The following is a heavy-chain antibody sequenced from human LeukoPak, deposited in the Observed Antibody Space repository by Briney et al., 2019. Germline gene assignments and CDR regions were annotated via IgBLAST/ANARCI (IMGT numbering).Heavy chain of an antibody. J-gene: IGHJ6*03. V-gene: IGHV4-34*01. D-gene: IGHD7-27*01. CDR1: GGSFSGYY. CDR2: INDSGST. CDR3: ARVAGDPVYYYYYMDV. Sequence: SETLSLTCAVYGGSFSGYYWRWIRQSPGKGLEWIGEINDSGSTNYDPSLKSRVTISVDTSKNQISLKLTSVTAADTAVYYCARVAGDPVYYYYYMDVWGKGTTVTVSS.